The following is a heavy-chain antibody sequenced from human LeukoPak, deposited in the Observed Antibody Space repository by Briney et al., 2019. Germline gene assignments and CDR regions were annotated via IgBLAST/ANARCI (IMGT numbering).Heavy chain of an antibody. Sequence: GGSLRLSCTASGFTFGDYAMSWVRQAPGKGLEWVSAISGSGGSTYYADSVKGRFTISRDNSKNTLYLQMNSLRAEDTAVYYCAKGGGGSSSYYYYYGMDVWGQGTTVTVSS. CDR3: AKGGGGSSSYYYYYGMDV. V-gene: IGHV3-23*01. J-gene: IGHJ6*02. D-gene: IGHD6-6*01. CDR1: GFTFGDYA. CDR2: ISGSGGST.